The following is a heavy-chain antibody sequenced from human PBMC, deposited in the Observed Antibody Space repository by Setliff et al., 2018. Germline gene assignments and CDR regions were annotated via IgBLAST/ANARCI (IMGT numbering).Heavy chain of an antibody. D-gene: IGHD3-3*02. J-gene: IGHJ6*04. CDR1: GGSISDSS. Sequence: SETLSLTCTVSGGSISDSSWSWIRQPPGKGLEWIGCISSIGNTYYNPSLASRATISVDSAKNQVSLQLSSVTAADTAVYYCARDGLGAFSLRSMDVWGKGTTVTVSS. V-gene: IGHV4-59*01. CDR2: ISSIGNT. CDR3: ARDGLGAFSLRSMDV.